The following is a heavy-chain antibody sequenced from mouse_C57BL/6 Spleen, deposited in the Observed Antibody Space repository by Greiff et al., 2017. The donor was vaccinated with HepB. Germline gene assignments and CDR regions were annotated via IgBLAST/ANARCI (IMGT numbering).Heavy chain of an antibody. CDR2: ISSGSSTI. Sequence: EVMLVESGGGLVKPGGSLKLSCAASGFTFSDYGMHWVRQAPEKGLEWVAYISSGSSTIYYADTVKGRFTISRDNAKNTLFLQMTSLRSEDTAMYYCARGIYYYGPYAMDYWGQGTSVTVSS. CDR1: GFTFSDYG. D-gene: IGHD1-1*01. V-gene: IGHV5-17*01. CDR3: ARGIYYYGPYAMDY. J-gene: IGHJ4*01.